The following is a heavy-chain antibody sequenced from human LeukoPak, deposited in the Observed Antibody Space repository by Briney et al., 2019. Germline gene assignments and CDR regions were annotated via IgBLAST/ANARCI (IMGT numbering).Heavy chain of an antibody. CDR2: IYYSGST. Sequence: SETLSLTCTVSGGSISSYYWSWIRQPPGKGLEWIGYIYYSGSTNYNPSLKSRVTISVDTSKNQFSLKLSSVTAADTAVYYCARAGYSYGPDYWGQGTLVTVSS. D-gene: IGHD5-18*01. J-gene: IGHJ4*02. CDR3: ARAGYSYGPDY. CDR1: GGSISSYY. V-gene: IGHV4-59*01.